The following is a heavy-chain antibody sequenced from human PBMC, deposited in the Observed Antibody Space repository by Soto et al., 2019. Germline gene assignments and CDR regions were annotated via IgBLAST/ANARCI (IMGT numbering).Heavy chain of an antibody. D-gene: IGHD2-2*01. J-gene: IGHJ4*02. V-gene: IGHV3-23*01. Sequence: GSLRLSCAASGFTFSSYAMSWVRQAPGKGLEWVSAISGSGGSTYYADSVKGRFTISRDNSKNTLYLQMNSLRAEDTAVYYCANPIVVVPAAITALDYWGQGTLVTVSS. CDR2: ISGSGGST. CDR3: ANPIVVVPAAITALDY. CDR1: GFTFSSYA.